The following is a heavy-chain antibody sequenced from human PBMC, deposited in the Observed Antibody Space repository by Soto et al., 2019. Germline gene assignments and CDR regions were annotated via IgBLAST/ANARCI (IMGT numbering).Heavy chain of an antibody. J-gene: IGHJ4*02. Sequence: GESLKISCKASGYIFTNFWIGWVRQMPGKGLEWMGIIYPGDSDTTYSPSFQGHVTISADKSFNTAFPQWNSLKASDSGMCYCARRRNWTTIDYWGQGTLVTVSS. CDR3: ARRRNWTTIDY. V-gene: IGHV5-51*01. CDR2: IYPGDSDT. D-gene: IGHD1-1*01. CDR1: GYIFTNFW.